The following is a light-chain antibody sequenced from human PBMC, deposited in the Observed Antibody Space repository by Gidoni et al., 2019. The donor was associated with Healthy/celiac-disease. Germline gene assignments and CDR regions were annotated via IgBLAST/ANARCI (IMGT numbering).Light chain of an antibody. V-gene: IGKV1-33*01. J-gene: IGKJ4*01. CDR2: DAS. Sequence: DIQTTQPPSSQSASVGDRVTITCQASHDISNYLNWYQQKPGKAPKLLIYDASNLETGVPSRCSGSGSGTDFTFTISSVRRENIATYYCQQCDNLPLTFXGXTKVEIK. CDR1: HDISNY. CDR3: QQCDNLPLT.